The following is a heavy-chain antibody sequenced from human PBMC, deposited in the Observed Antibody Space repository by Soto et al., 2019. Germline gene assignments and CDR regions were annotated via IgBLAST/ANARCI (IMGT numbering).Heavy chain of an antibody. CDR2: MSYDGSDK. V-gene: IGHV3-30-3*01. D-gene: IGHD2-2*01. Sequence: QVQLVESGGGVVQPGRSLRLSCAASGFSFRSYAMHWVRQAPGKGLEWVAVMSYDGSDKDYADSVKGRFTISRDNSKNTLYLQMSSLRAEDTAVYYCARARLDTPALGYWGQGTLVTVSS. J-gene: IGHJ4*02. CDR1: GFSFRSYA. CDR3: ARARLDTPALGY.